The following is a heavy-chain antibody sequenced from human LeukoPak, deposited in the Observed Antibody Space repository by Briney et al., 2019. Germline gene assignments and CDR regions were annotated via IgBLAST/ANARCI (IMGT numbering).Heavy chain of an antibody. Sequence: GGSLRLSCAASGFTFDDYYMSWIRQAPGKGLEWVSYINTVGYTIYYADSVKGRFTISRDNAKSSLYLQMDTLRAEDTAVYYCAKGSRIYGDPQYYFDYWGQGTLVTVSS. J-gene: IGHJ4*02. CDR3: AKGSRIYGDPQYYFDY. CDR1: GFTFDDYY. CDR2: INTVGYTI. V-gene: IGHV3-11*01. D-gene: IGHD4-17*01.